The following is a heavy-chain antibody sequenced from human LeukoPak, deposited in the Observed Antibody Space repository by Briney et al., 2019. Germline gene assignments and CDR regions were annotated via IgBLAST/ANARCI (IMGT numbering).Heavy chain of an antibody. J-gene: IGHJ4*02. V-gene: IGHV5-51*01. D-gene: IGHD6-13*01. CDR1: GYIFTSYW. CDR2: IYPGDSDT. CDR3: ARRDSSWYNY. Sequence: GESLKISCKGSGYIFTSYWIAWVRQMPGKGLEWMGIIYPGDSDTRYSPSFQGQVTISPDKSISTAYLQWSSLKASDTAMYYCARRDSSWYNYWGQGTLVTVSS.